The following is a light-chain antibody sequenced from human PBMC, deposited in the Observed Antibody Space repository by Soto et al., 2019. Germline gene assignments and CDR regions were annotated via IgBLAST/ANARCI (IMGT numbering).Light chain of an antibody. Sequence: ILWTHSPFTLSLSRGESATLSCRAIQSVTTGYLAWYQQRPGMAPRLLVYGASRRATGIPDRFRGSGSGTEFTLTISGLEAEDFAVYFCQHFGSPPPVTFGPGTRLE. CDR1: QSVTTGY. J-gene: IGKJ5*01. V-gene: IGKV3-20*01. CDR3: QHFGSPPPVT. CDR2: GAS.